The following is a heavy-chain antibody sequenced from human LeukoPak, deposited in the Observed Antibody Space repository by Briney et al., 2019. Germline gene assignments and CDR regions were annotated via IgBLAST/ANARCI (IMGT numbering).Heavy chain of an antibody. V-gene: IGHV4-34*01. CDR3: ATRGDYSDTSGNSYDALDI. J-gene: IGHJ3*02. Sequence: SETLSLTCAVYGGSFSGYYWSWIRQPPGKGLEWIGEINHSRSTNYNPSLKSRVTISVDTSKNQFSLKLTPVTAADTAVYYCATRGDYSDTSGNSYDALDIWGQGTMVTVSS. D-gene: IGHD3-22*01. CDR1: GGSFSGYY. CDR2: INHSRST.